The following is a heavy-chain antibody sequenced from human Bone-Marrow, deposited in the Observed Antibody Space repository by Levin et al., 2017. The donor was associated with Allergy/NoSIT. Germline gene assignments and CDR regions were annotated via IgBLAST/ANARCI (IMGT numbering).Heavy chain of an antibody. J-gene: IGHJ3*02. CDR2: IYPGDSDT. V-gene: IGHV5-51*01. CDR1: GYSFTSYW. D-gene: IGHD1-26*01. CDR3: ARQAGLVGANDAFDI. Sequence: GESLKISCKGSGYSFTSYWIGWVRQMPGKGLEWMGIIYPGDSDTRYSPSFQGQVTISADKSISTAYLQWSSLKASDTAMYYCARQAGLVGANDAFDIWGQGTMVTVSS.